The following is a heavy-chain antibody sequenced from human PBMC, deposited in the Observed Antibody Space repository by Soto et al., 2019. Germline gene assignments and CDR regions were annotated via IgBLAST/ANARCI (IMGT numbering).Heavy chain of an antibody. CDR2: IYYSGST. CDR1: GGSISSGGYY. Sequence: TLSLTCTVSGGSISSGGYYWSWIRQHPGKGLEWIGYIYYSGSTYYNPSLKSRVTISVDTSKNQSSLKLSSVTAADTAVYYCARGKRTSIAARPDGYYGMDVWGQGTTVTVSS. V-gene: IGHV4-31*03. CDR3: ARGKRTSIAARPDGYYGMDV. D-gene: IGHD6-6*01. J-gene: IGHJ6*02.